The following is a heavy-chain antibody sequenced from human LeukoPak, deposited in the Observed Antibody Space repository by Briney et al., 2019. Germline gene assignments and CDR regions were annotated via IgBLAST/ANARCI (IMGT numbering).Heavy chain of an antibody. Sequence: SETLSLTCAVYGGSFSGYYWSWIRQPPGKGLEWIGEINHSGSTNYNPSLKSRVTISVDTSKNQFSLKLSSVTAADTAVYYCARGIQLWSKHYYYYGMDVWGQGTTVTVSS. J-gene: IGHJ6*02. D-gene: IGHD5-18*01. CDR1: GGSFSGYY. V-gene: IGHV4-34*01. CDR2: INHSGST. CDR3: ARGIQLWSKHYYYYGMDV.